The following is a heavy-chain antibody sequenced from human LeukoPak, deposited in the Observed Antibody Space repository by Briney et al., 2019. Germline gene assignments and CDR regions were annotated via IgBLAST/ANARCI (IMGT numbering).Heavy chain of an antibody. CDR2: LSYDGSNR. Sequence: GGSLRLSCAASGFTFSDYYMSWIRQAPGKGLEWVAVLSYDGSNRYYADSVKGRFTISRDNSKNTLYLQMNSLRAEDTAVYYCAKDASTVTLHADYWGQGTLVTVSS. D-gene: IGHD4-17*01. CDR3: AKDASTVTLHADY. J-gene: IGHJ4*02. V-gene: IGHV3-30*18. CDR1: GFTFSDYY.